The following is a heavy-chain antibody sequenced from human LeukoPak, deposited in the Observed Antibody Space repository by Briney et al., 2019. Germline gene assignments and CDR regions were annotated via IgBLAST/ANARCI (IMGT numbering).Heavy chain of an antibody. V-gene: IGHV3-23*01. Sequence: PGGSLRLSCVASGFTFSSYAMAWVRQAPGKGLEWVSAISGSGVTTHNAGPVKGRFSISRDNSKNTLYLQMNSLRAEDTALYYCAKKVVVGATSPYSDFQDWGQGTLVTVSS. CDR2: ISGSGVTT. CDR3: AKKVVVGATSPYSDFQD. D-gene: IGHD1-26*01. CDR1: GFTFSSYA. J-gene: IGHJ1*01.